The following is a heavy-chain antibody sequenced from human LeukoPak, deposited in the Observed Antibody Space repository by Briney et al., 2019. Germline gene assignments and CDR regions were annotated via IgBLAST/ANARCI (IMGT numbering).Heavy chain of an antibody. CDR2: IYTSGST. CDR3: ARDVWFGSPDAFDI. Sequence: SETLSLTCTVSGGSISSYYWSWIRQPAGKGLEWIWRIYTSGSTNYNPSLKSRVTMSVDTSKNQFSLKLSSVTAADTAVYYCARDVWFGSPDAFDIWGQGTMVTVSS. J-gene: IGHJ3*02. V-gene: IGHV4-4*07. D-gene: IGHD3-10*01. CDR1: GGSISSYY.